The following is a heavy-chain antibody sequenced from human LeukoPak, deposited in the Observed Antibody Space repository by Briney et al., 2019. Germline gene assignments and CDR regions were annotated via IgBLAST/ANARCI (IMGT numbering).Heavy chain of an antibody. CDR3: ARDTSTMTQPSKIDY. J-gene: IGHJ4*02. D-gene: IGHD5-24*01. Sequence: SVKVSCKASGGAFSSYAISWVRQAPGQGLEWMGRIIPILGIANYAQKFQGRVTITADKSTSTAYMELSSLRSEDTAVYYCARDTSTMTQPSKIDYWGQGTLVTVSS. CDR2: IIPILGIA. CDR1: GGAFSSYA. V-gene: IGHV1-69*04.